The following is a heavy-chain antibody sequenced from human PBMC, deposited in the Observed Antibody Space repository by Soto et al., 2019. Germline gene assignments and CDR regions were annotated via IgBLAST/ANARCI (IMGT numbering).Heavy chain of an antibody. Sequence: EVQLLESGGGLVQPGGSLRLSCAASGFTFISYAMNWVRQAPGKGLQWVSAISGGGDATFYADSVKGRFTISRDNSRNTVTLQKNSPGADDTAVYYCATKVPGATPRPAYWYCDLWGRGPLVHVSS. CDR2: ISGGGDAT. D-gene: IGHD1-26*01. J-gene: IGHJ2*01. CDR3: ATKVPGATPRPAYWYCDL. V-gene: IGHV3-23*01. CDR1: GFTFISYA.